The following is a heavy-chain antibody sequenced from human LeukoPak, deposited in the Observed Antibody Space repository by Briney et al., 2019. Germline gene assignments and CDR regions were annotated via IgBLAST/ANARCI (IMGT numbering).Heavy chain of an antibody. CDR1: GFTFSDYS. CDR3: ARDENWGSAYHYPGMDV. CDR2: ISRGSTIT. J-gene: IGHJ6*02. Sequence: GGSLRLSCAASGFTFSDYSMNWVRQAPGKGLEWVSYISRGSTITYYGESVKGRFTISRDNAKNSVYLQMNSLRDEDTAVYYCARDENWGSAYHYPGMDVWGQGTTVTVSS. D-gene: IGHD7-27*01. V-gene: IGHV3-48*02.